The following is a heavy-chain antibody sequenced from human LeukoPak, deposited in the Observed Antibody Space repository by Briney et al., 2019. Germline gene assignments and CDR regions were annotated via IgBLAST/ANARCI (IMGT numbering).Heavy chain of an antibody. Sequence: TGGSLRLSCAASGFTFSRYWMHWVRHAPGKGLVWVSRINSDGSSTTYADSVKGRFTISRDNAKNTLYLQMNSLRAEDTAVYYCTRGTIAMSVTTFDYWGQGALVTVSS. V-gene: IGHV3-74*03. D-gene: IGHD6-19*01. CDR1: GFTFSRYW. J-gene: IGHJ4*02. CDR2: INSDGSST. CDR3: TRGTIAMSVTTFDY.